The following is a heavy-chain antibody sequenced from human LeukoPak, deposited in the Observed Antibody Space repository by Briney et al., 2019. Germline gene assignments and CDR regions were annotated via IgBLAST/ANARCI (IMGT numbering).Heavy chain of an antibody. D-gene: IGHD6-13*01. J-gene: IGHJ6*02. CDR2: LTWNGANI. CDR1: GFTFHDYA. V-gene: IGHV3-9*01. CDR3: ARDIGSSWYYYYYGIDV. Sequence: GGSLRLSCAASGFTFHDYAMHWVRQASGKGLEWVSGLTWNGANIAYADSVRGRFTVSRDNAKNSLYLQMNSLRAEDTASYYCARDIGSSWYYYYYGIDVWGHGTTVSVS.